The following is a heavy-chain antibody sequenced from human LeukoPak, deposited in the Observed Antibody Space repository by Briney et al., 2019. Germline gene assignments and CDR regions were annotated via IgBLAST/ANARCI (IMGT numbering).Heavy chain of an antibody. CDR3: AKEGPLLWFGELLGPYGMDV. CDR2: ISGSGGST. CDR1: GYTFSSYA. J-gene: IGHJ6*02. V-gene: IGHV3-23*01. D-gene: IGHD3-10*01. Sequence: GGPLRLSCAASGYTFSSYAMSWVRQAPGKGLEWVSAISGSGGSTYYADSVKGRFTISRDNSKNTLYLQMNSLRAEDTAVYYCAKEGPLLWFGELLGPYGMDVWGQGTTVTVSS.